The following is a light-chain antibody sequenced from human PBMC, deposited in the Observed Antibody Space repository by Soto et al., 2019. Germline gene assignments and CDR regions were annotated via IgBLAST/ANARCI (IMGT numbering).Light chain of an antibody. V-gene: IGKV3-20*01. Sequence: EILITQSPFTLSVSPGERATLSCRASQSVSSSYLAWYQQKPGQAPRLLIYGASSRATGIPDRFSGSGSGTDFTLTISRLQPEDFAVYYCQQYASTRWTFGQGTKVDIK. CDR1: QSVSSSY. J-gene: IGKJ1*01. CDR2: GAS. CDR3: QQYASTRWT.